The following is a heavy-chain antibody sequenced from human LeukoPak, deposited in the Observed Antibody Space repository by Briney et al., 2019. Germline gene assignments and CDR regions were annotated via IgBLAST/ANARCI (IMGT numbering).Heavy chain of an antibody. CDR2: ISVDFSPI. Sequence: GGSLRLSCAASGFTFSSHSMNWVRQAPGKGLEWVSYISVDFSPIYYRDSVKGRFTISRDNAMNSLYLQMNSLRAEDTAVYYCAKDRDIVPMVYAIPFDYWGQGTLVTVSS. CDR3: AKDRDIVPMVYAIPFDY. CDR1: GFTFSSHS. D-gene: IGHD2-8*01. V-gene: IGHV3-48*01. J-gene: IGHJ4*02.